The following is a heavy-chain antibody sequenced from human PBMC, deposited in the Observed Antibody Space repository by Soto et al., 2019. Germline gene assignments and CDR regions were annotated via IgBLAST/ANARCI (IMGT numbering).Heavy chain of an antibody. D-gene: IGHD3-16*01. CDR1: GTIFSSYT. CDR2: NIPILGET. J-gene: IGHJ6*02. Sequence: QVQLVQSGAEVKKPGSSVRVSCKASGTIFSSYTISWVRQAPGQGREWMGRNIPILGETNSAQKVKGRVPITADKTKNTAYMELNSLRLEDTALYYCARGLGGSIDDWGQGTTVTVSS. CDR3: ARGLGGSIDD. V-gene: IGHV1-69*08.